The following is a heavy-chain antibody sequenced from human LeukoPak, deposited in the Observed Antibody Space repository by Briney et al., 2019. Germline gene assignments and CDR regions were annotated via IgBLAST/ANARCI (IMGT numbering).Heavy chain of an antibody. CDR3: ASWGTVAGWKDAFDI. CDR2: IYHSGST. V-gene: IGHV4-38-2*01. Sequence: SETLSLTCAVSGYSISSSYYWGWIRQPPGKGLEWIGSIYHSGSTYYNPSLKSRVTISVDTSKNQFSLKLSSVTAADTAVYYCASWGTVAGWKDAFDIWGQGTMVTVSS. D-gene: IGHD3-16*01. J-gene: IGHJ3*02. CDR1: GYSISSSYY.